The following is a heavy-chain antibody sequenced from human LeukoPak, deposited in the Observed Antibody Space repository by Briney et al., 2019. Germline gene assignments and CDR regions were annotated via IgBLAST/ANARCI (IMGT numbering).Heavy chain of an antibody. CDR2: IIPILGIA. V-gene: IGHV1-69*04. CDR1: GGTFSSYA. CDR3: ASSPMVRGVASYFDY. J-gene: IGHJ4*02. Sequence: ASVKVSCKASGGTFSSYAISWVRQAPGQGLEWMGRIIPILGIANYAQKFQGRVTITADKSTSTAYMELSSLRSEDTAVYYCASSPMVRGVASYFDYWGQGTLVTVSS. D-gene: IGHD3-10*01.